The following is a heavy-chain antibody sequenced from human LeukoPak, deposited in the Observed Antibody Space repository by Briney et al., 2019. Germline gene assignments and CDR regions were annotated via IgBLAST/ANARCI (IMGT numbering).Heavy chain of an antibody. Sequence: GGSLRLSCAASGFTFSSYSMNWVRQAPGKGLEWVSSISSSSSYIYYADSVKGRFTISRDNAKNSLFLQMSSLRAEDTAVYYCARGSTTVVPYFDYWGQGTLVTVSS. CDR1: GFTFSSYS. CDR2: ISSSSSYI. D-gene: IGHD4-23*01. J-gene: IGHJ4*02. CDR3: ARGSTTVVPYFDY. V-gene: IGHV3-21*01.